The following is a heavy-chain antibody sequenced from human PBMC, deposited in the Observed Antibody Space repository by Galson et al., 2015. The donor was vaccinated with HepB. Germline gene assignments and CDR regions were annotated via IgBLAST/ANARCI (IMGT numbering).Heavy chain of an antibody. V-gene: IGHV1-3*01. D-gene: IGHD3-10*01. Sequence: SVKVSCKASGYTFTSYAMHWVRQAPGKRLEWMGWINAGNGNTKYSQKFQGRVTITRDTSASTAYMDLSSLRSEDTAVYYCARDYPSSYYYDSVSGNFDYWGRATLVTVSS. CDR3: ARDYPSSYYYDSVSGNFDY. CDR1: GYTFTSYA. J-gene: IGHJ4*02. CDR2: INAGNGNT.